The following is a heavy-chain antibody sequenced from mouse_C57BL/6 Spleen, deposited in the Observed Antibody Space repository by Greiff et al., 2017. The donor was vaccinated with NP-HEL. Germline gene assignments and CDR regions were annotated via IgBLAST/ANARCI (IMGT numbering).Heavy chain of an antibody. D-gene: IGHD1-1*01. J-gene: IGHJ4*01. V-gene: IGHV1-61*01. CDR2: IYPSDSET. CDR1: GYTFTSYW. CDR3: ARPYYYGSAVAMDY. Sequence: VQLQQPGAELVRPGSSVKLSCKASGYTFTSYWMDWVKQRPGQGLEWIGNIYPSDSETHYNQKFKDKATLTVDKSSSTAYMQLSSLTSEDSAVYYCARPYYYGSAVAMDYWGQGTSVTVSS.